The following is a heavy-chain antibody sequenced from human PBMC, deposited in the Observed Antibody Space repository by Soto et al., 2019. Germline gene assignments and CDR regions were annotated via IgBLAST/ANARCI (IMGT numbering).Heavy chain of an antibody. Sequence: SETLSFTFSVSGAYISVHRYPPTWMGQPPGKGLEWFGSSYYIVPSYFNPPLNHRATLSLDTAMNANSLRLSPGPAGDSAIYYCTSRYNEHDNYFGPWDPGTLVTVSS. CDR2: SYYIVPS. J-gene: IGHJ5*02. CDR3: TSRYNEHDNYFGP. D-gene: IGHD3-9*01. CDR1: GAYISVHRYP. V-gene: IGHV4-39*01.